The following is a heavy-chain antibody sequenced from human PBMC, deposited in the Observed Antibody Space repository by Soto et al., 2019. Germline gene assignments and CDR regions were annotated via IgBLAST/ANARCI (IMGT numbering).Heavy chain of an antibody. V-gene: IGHV3-15*01. CDR2: IKSKTDGGTT. J-gene: IGHJ4*02. CDR3: TTGSLRFFGY. Sequence: EVQLVESGGGLVKPGGSLRLSCAASGFTFSNAWMSWVRQAPGKGLEWVGRIKSKTDGGTTDYAAPVRGRFTISRDDSKSKLYPQMNSLKTEETAEYYGTTGSLRFFGYWCQGTLVTVSS. D-gene: IGHD3-10*01. CDR1: GFTFSNAW.